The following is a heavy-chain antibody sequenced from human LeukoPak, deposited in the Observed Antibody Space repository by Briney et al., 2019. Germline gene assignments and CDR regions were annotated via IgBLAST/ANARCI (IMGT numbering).Heavy chain of an antibody. CDR3: ARVSPAHTMIGAGDY. Sequence: GASVKVSCKSSGHTFTAYAIHSVRQAPGQRLEWMGWNIAGNGNTKYSQDFQDRVTITRDTSASTASMDLGSLGSEDMPVCYCARVSPAHTMIGAGDYWGQGTLVTVSS. V-gene: IGHV1-3*02. CDR1: GHTFTAYA. D-gene: IGHD3-22*01. CDR2: NIAGNGNT. J-gene: IGHJ4*02.